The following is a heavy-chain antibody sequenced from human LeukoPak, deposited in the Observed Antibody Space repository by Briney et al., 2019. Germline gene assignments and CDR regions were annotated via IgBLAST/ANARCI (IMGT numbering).Heavy chain of an antibody. D-gene: IGHD2-15*01. J-gene: IGHJ4*02. CDR3: ARSDCSRGGCPSFEY. Sequence: PSETLSLTCTVSGGSITTYYWSWIRQLAGKGLEWIGRMYSGSTNYSPSLKSRVTMSVDTSKNQFYLKLTSVTAADTAVYYCARSDCSRGGCPSFEYWGQGLLVNVSP. CDR2: MYSGST. V-gene: IGHV4-4*07. CDR1: GGSITTYY.